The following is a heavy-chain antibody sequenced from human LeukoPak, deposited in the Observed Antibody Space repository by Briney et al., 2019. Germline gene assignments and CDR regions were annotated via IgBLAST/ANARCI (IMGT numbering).Heavy chain of an antibody. V-gene: IGHV3-23*01. J-gene: IGHJ5*02. D-gene: IGHD6-13*01. Sequence: GGSLRLSCAASEFTFSSYAMSWVRQAQGKGLEWVSAISGSGGSTYYTDSMKGRFTISRDNSKNTLYLQMNSLRAEDTAVYYCAKYYSSSPPTGFDPWGQGTLVTVSS. CDR1: EFTFSSYA. CDR2: ISGSGGST. CDR3: AKYYSSSPPTGFDP.